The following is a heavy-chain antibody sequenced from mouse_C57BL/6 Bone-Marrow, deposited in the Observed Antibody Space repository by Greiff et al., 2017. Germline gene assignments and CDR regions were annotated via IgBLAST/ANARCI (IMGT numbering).Heavy chain of an antibody. CDR2: IDPETGGT. V-gene: IGHV1-15*01. J-gene: IGHJ3*01. Sequence: QVQLQQSGAELVRPGASVTLSCKASGYTFTDYEMHWVKQTPVHGLEWIGAIDPETGGTAYNQKFKGKAILTADKSSSTAYMELRSLTSEDSAVYYCTRWDSPGFAYWGQGTLVTVSA. CDR1: GYTFTDYE. D-gene: IGHD4-1*01. CDR3: TRWDSPGFAY.